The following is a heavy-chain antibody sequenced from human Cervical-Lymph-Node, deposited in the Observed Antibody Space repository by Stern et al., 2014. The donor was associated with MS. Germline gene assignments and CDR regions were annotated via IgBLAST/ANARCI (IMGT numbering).Heavy chain of an antibody. CDR3: ASGSFYENFDY. Sequence: EVQLVESGAEVKKPGESLKISCQGSGYSFSNHWIGCVRQMPGKVLAWMGIIYPDDSETRYSPSFQGQVTLSADKSISTAYLQWSSLKASDTGMYYCASGSFYENFDYWGQGTLVTVSS. CDR2: IYPDDSET. J-gene: IGHJ4*02. CDR1: GYSFSNHW. D-gene: IGHD5/OR15-5a*01. V-gene: IGHV5-51*01.